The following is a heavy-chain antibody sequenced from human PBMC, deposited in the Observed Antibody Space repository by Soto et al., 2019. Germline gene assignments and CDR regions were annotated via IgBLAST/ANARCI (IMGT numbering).Heavy chain of an antibody. CDR1: GFTFSSYA. Sequence: GGSLRLSCAASGFTFSSYAMSWVRQAPGKGLEWVSAISGSGGSTYYADSVKGRFTISRDNSKNTLYLQMNSLRAEDTAVYYCAKLLMVRGVIITGGWFDPWGQGTLVTVSS. J-gene: IGHJ5*02. CDR2: ISGSGGST. CDR3: AKLLMVRGVIITGGWFDP. V-gene: IGHV3-23*01. D-gene: IGHD3-10*01.